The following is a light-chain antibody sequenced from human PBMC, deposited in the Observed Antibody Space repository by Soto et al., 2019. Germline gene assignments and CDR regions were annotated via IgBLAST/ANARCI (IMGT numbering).Light chain of an antibody. CDR2: RNN. Sequence: QSVLTQPPSASGTPGQRVTISCSGSSSNIGSNYVFWYQHLPRTAPKLLIYRNNQRPAGFPDRFSGSESGTSSSLAISGLRSEDETDYYCAAWDDSLSAVVFGGGTKVTVL. J-gene: IGLJ2*01. V-gene: IGLV1-47*01. CDR3: AAWDDSLSAVV. CDR1: SSNIGSNY.